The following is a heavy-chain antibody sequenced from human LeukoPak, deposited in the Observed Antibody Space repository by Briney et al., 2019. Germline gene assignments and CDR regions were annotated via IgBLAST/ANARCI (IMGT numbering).Heavy chain of an antibody. V-gene: IGHV3-43*01. Sequence: GGSLTLSCAASGFTFDDYTMHWVRQAPGKGLEWVSLISWDGGSTYYAASVKRRFTISRDNSKNSLYLQMNSLRTEDTALYYCAKDMRYYYGMDVWGQGTTVTVSS. CDR2: ISWDGGST. CDR1: GFTFDDYT. CDR3: AKDMRYYYGMDV. J-gene: IGHJ6*02.